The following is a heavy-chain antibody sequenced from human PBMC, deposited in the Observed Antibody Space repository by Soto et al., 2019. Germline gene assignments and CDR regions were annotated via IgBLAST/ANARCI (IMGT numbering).Heavy chain of an antibody. Sequence: ASVKVSCKASGYTFTSYDINWVRQATGQGLEWMGWMNPNSGNTGYAQKFQGRVTMTRNTSISTAYMELSSLRSEDTAVYYCARLRDIAAAGTWARYYYYGMDVWGQGSTVTV. CDR1: GYTFTSYD. V-gene: IGHV1-8*01. J-gene: IGHJ6*02. CDR2: MNPNSGNT. D-gene: IGHD6-13*01. CDR3: ARLRDIAAAGTWARYYYYGMDV.